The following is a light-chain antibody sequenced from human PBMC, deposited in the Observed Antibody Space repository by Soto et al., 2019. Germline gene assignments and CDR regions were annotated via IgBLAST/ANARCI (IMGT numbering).Light chain of an antibody. Sequence: AGGRVTITCRASQGISTWLAWYQQKPGKAPKLLIYDASNLETGVPSRFSGSGSGTDFTFTISSLQPEDIATYYCQQYDNLPALTFGGGTKVDIK. V-gene: IGKV1-33*01. J-gene: IGKJ4*01. CDR2: DAS. CDR3: QQYDNLPALT. CDR1: QGISTW.